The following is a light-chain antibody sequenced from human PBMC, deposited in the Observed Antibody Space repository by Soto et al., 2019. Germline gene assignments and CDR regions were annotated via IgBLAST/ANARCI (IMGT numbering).Light chain of an antibody. Sequence: QSVLTQPPSVSGAPGQRGTISCTGSTSNIGASYGVHWYQHLPGTAPKLLIYGYSIRPSGVPDRFSGSKSGTSASLAITGLQPEDEADYYCQSYDSSLTCVVFGGGTKLTVL. CDR1: TSNIGASYG. CDR3: QSYDSSLTCVV. V-gene: IGLV1-40*01. J-gene: IGLJ2*01. CDR2: GYS.